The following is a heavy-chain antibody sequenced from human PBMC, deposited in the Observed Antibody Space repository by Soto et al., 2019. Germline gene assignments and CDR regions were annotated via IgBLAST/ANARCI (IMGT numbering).Heavy chain of an antibody. CDR1: GFTFSSYW. J-gene: IGHJ3*02. Sequence: EVQLVESGGGLVQPGGSLRLSCAASGFTFSSYWMSWVRQAPGKGLEWVANIKQAGSEKYYVDSVKGRFTISRDNAQNSLYLQVNSLRAEDTAVYYCARGGHCSSTSCYTSRSAFDIWGQGTMVTVSS. CDR3: ARGGHCSSTSCYTSRSAFDI. V-gene: IGHV3-7*01. CDR2: IKQAGSEK. D-gene: IGHD2-2*02.